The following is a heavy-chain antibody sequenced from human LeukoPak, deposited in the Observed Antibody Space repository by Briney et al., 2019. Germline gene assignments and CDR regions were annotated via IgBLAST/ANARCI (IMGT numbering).Heavy chain of an antibody. D-gene: IGHD1-1*01. Sequence: PGGSLRLSCAASGFTFSSYGMHGVRQAPGKGLEWVAFIRYDGSNKYYADSVKGRFTISRDNSKNTLYLQMNSLRAEDTAVYYCAKDQSYNWNDDTKNLDDAFDIWGQGTMVTVSS. J-gene: IGHJ3*02. CDR1: GFTFSSYG. CDR2: IRYDGSNK. V-gene: IGHV3-30*02. CDR3: AKDQSYNWNDDTKNLDDAFDI.